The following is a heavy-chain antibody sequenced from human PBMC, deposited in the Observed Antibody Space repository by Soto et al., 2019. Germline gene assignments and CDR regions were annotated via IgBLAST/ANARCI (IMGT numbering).Heavy chain of an antibody. D-gene: IGHD2-15*01. V-gene: IGHV3-23*01. Sequence: GGSLRLSCAASGFTFSSYAMSWVRQAPGKGLEWVSAISGSGGSTYNADTVKGRFTISRDNSKNTLYIQMNSLKAEDTDVYYCAKVPRAADFDYWGQGTLVTVSS. CDR3: AKVPRAADFDY. CDR2: ISGSGGST. J-gene: IGHJ4*02. CDR1: GFTFSSYA.